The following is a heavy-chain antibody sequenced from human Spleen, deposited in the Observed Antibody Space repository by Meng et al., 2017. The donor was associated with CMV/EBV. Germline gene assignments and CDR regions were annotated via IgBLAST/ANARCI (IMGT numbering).Heavy chain of an antibody. J-gene: IGHJ4*02. CDR2: IHTNTGST. D-gene: IGHD6-19*01. Sequence: KASGYTFTGYCIHWVRQAPGQGLEWMGGIHTNTGSTKYAQKFQGKVTMTRDTSINTAYMELSRLRSDDTAIFYCARVIAVAGTAPFDFWGQGTLVTVSS. CDR1: GYTFTGYC. CDR3: ARVIAVAGTAPFDF. V-gene: IGHV1-2*02.